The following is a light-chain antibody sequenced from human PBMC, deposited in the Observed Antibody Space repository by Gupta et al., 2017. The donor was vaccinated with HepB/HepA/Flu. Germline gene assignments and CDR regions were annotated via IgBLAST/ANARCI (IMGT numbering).Light chain of an antibody. V-gene: IGKV2-28*01. CDR1: QSLLHSTGYNY. J-gene: IGKJ4*01. CDR3: RQGIQLPLT. CDR2: LGS. Sequence: DIVMTQSPLSLPVTPGEPASISCRSSQSLLHSTGYNYLDRYLQKPGQSPQLLIYLGSYRASGVSDTFSGSGSGTDFTLKISRVEAEDVGVYYCRQGIQLPLTFGGGTKVEIK.